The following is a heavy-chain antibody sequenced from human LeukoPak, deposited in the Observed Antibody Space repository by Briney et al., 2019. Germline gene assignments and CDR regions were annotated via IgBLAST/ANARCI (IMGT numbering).Heavy chain of an antibody. J-gene: IGHJ4*02. CDR3: ARLSGYEYYFDY. CDR2: INAGNGNT. V-gene: IGHV1-3*01. D-gene: IGHD5-12*01. Sequence: ASVKVSCKASGYTFTSYAMHWVRQAPGQRLEWMGWINAGNGNTKYSQKFQGRVTITRDTSASTAYMELSSLRSEDTAVYYCARLSGYEYYFDYWGQGTLVTVSS. CDR1: GYTFTSYA.